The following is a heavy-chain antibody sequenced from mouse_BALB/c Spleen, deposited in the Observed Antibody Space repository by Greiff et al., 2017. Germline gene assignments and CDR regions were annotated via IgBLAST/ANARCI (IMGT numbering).Heavy chain of an antibody. CDR1: GFTFSSYT. D-gene: IGHD1-2*01. CDR2: ISSGGSYT. CDR3: TRAFMTTATIGFAY. V-gene: IGHV5-6-4*01. Sequence: EVQGVESGGGLVKPGGSLKLSCAASGFTFSSYTMSWVRQTPEKRLEWVATISSGGSYTYYPDSVKGRFTISRDNAKNTLYLQMSSLKSEDTAMYYCTRAFMTTATIGFAYWGQGTLVTVSA. J-gene: IGHJ3*01.